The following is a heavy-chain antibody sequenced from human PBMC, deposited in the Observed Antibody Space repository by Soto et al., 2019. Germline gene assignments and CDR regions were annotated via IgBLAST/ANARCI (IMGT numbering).Heavy chain of an antibody. Sequence: QVQLQQWGAGLLKPSETLSLTCAVYGGSFSGYYWSWIRQPPGKGLEWIGEINHSGSTNYNPSLKSRVTISVDTSKNQFSLKLSTATAADTAVYYCGVSSIPTYYYYYYMDVWGKGTTVTVSS. CDR3: GVSSIPTYYYYYYMDV. V-gene: IGHV4-34*01. CDR2: INHSGST. J-gene: IGHJ6*03. D-gene: IGHD2-8*01. CDR1: GGSFSGYY.